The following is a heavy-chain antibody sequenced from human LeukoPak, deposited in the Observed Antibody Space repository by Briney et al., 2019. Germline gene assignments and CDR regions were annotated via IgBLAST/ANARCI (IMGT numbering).Heavy chain of an antibody. V-gene: IGHV1-69*13. D-gene: IGHD4-23*01. J-gene: IGHJ6*02. CDR1: GGTFSSCA. CDR2: IIPIFGTA. CDR3: ATMTTVVNYYYYGMDV. Sequence: ASVKVSCKASGGTFSSCAISWVRQAPGQGLEWMGGIIPIFGTANYAQKFQGRVTITADESTSTAYMELSSLRSEDTAVYYCATMTTVVNYYYYGMDVWGQGTTVTVSS.